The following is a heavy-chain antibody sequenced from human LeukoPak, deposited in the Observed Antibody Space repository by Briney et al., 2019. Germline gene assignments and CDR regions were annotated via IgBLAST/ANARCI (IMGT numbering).Heavy chain of an antibody. V-gene: IGHV1-8*01. CDR3: ARGMFDNSGHYYYFYYALDV. CDR1: GYTFTSYH. D-gene: IGHD3-22*01. Sequence: GALVKVSCKASGYTFTSYHIDWVRQAPGQGPEWMGWMNAESGHTGYAQNLEGRVTMTRDTSTNTAYMELRSLRSEDTAVYFCARGMFDNSGHYYYFYYALDVWGQGTTVTVSS. CDR2: MNAESGHT. J-gene: IGHJ6*02.